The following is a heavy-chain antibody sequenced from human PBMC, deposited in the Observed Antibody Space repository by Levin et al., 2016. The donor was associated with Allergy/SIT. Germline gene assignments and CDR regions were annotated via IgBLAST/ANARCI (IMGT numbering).Heavy chain of an antibody. D-gene: IGHD3-10*01. V-gene: IGHV4-34*01. CDR2: INHSGST. CDR3: ARANYYGSGSYLIWYYYYGMDV. Sequence: SETLSLTCAVYGGSFSGYYWSWIRQPPGKGLEWIGEINHSGSTNYNPSLKSRVTISVDTSKNQFSLKLSSVTAADTAVYYCARANYYGSGSYLIWYYYYGMDVWGQGTTVTVSS. J-gene: IGHJ6*02. CDR1: GGSFSGYY.